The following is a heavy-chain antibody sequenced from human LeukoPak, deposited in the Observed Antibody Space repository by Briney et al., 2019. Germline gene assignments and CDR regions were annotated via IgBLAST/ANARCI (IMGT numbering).Heavy chain of an antibody. Sequence: GGSLRLSCAASGFTFSSYWMHWVRQAPGKGLVWVSRNSDGSSTSYADSVKGRFTISRDNAKNSLYLQMKSLRVEDTAVYYCARDAGGRTQREGWFDPWGQGTLVTVSS. V-gene: IGHV3-74*01. CDR2: NSDGSST. CDR1: GFTFSSYW. D-gene: IGHD1-26*01. CDR3: ARDAGGRTQREGWFDP. J-gene: IGHJ5*02.